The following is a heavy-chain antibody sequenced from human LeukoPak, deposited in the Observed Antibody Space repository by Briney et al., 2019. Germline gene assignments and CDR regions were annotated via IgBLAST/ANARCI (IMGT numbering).Heavy chain of an antibody. CDR3: ARVSTNSNGWYHFDN. V-gene: IGHV3-53*01. CDR1: GFTVSSNY. D-gene: IGHD6-19*01. CDR2: INTGGDT. J-gene: IGHJ4*02. Sequence: EGSLRLSCAASGFTVSSNYMGWVRQGPGKGLKWVSYINTGGDTNHADSVKGRFTISRDNSKNTLYLQMNSLRVEDTAVYFCARVSTNSNGWYHFDNWGQGTLVTVST.